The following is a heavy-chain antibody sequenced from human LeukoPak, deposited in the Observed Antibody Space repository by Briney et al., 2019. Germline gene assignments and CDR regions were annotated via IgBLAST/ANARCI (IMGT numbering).Heavy chain of an antibody. D-gene: IGHD6-19*01. J-gene: IGHJ4*02. CDR2: ISYDGSNK. Sequence: GGSLRLSCAASGFTFSSYAMHWVRQAPGKGLEWVAVISYDGSNKYYADSVKGRFTISRDNSKNTLYLQMNSLRAEDTAVFHCARDSSGWFYFDYWGQGTLVTVSS. CDR3: ARDSSGWFYFDY. CDR1: GFTFSSYA. V-gene: IGHV3-30-3*01.